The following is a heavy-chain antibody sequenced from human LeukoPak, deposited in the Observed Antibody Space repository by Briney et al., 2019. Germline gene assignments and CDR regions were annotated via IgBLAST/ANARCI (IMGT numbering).Heavy chain of an antibody. J-gene: IGHJ4*02. V-gene: IGHV1-2*02. CDR3: ARDGDYGTGSYYRGCIDS. D-gene: IGHD3-10*01. CDR1: GYSFTAFY. Sequence: ASVKDSCKTSGYSFTAFYIHWVRQAPGQGLEWMGWIYPRRGDTNYAQKFQGRVTMTRDTSISTAYLDLSSLRSDDTAVYYCARDGDYGTGSYYRGCIDSWGQGTPVTVSP. CDR2: IYPRRGDT.